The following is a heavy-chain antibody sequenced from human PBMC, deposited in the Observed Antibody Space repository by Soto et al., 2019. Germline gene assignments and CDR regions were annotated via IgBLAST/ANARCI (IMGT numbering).Heavy chain of an antibody. Sequence: QVQLQQWGAGLLKPSETLSLTCAVYGGFVSSGSYYWSWIRQPPGKGLEWIGEMSHSGGTHFNPSLKSRVTISVDTSKNQFSLKMSPVTAADTALYYCARVERGTATTGVDAFDIWGPGTMVTVSS. V-gene: IGHV4-34*01. J-gene: IGHJ3*02. CDR1: GGFVSSGSYY. D-gene: IGHD1-1*01. CDR2: MSHSGGT. CDR3: ARVERGTATTGVDAFDI.